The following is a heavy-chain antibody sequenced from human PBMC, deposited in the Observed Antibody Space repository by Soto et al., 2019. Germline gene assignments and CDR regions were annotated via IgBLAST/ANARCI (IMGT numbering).Heavy chain of an antibody. CDR2: ISAYNGNT. CDR1: GYSFASYA. CDR3: AADLAPTDPYNWFEP. V-gene: IGHV1-18*01. D-gene: IGHD1-1*01. Sequence: ASVKVSCQTSGYSFASYAISWMRQAPGQGLEWMGWISAYNGNTNYAQKLQGRVTMTTDTSTSTAYMELTSLRSEDTAVYYCAADLAPTDPYNWFEPWGQGTLVTVSS. J-gene: IGHJ5*02.